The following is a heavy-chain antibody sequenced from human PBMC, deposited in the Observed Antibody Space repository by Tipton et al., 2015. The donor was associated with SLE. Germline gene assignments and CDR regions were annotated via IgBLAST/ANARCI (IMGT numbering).Heavy chain of an antibody. CDR1: GYTFISYD. CDR2: MNPDTDQT. V-gene: IGHV1-8*01. J-gene: IGHJ4*02. Sequence: QLVQSGAEVKKPGASVQVSCKASGYTFISYDINWVRQAPGQGLEWMGWMNPDTDQTGYAQEFQGRVTMTRDSSISTAYMELSSLRSDDTAVYYCSRSGDLDFWGQGTQVTVSS. CDR3: SRSGDLDF. D-gene: IGHD7-27*01.